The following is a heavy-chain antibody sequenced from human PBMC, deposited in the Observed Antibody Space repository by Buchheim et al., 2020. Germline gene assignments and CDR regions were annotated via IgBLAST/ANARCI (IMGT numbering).Heavy chain of an antibody. CDR2: ISGSGGST. J-gene: IGHJ4*02. V-gene: IGHV3-23*01. CDR3: AKNDGKVPAAMRDYFDY. Sequence: EVQLLESGGGLVQPGGSLRLSCAASGFTFSSYAMSWVRQAPGKGLEWVSAISGSGGSTYYADSVKGRFTISRDNSKNTPYLQMNSLRAEDTAVYYCAKNDGKVPAAMRDYFDYWGQGTL. CDR1: GFTFSSYA. D-gene: IGHD2-2*01.